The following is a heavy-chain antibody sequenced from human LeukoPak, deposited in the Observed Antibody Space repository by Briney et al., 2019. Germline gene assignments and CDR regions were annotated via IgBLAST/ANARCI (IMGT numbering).Heavy chain of an antibody. CDR3: AKGWDDDYFYYYMDV. CDR2: ISGSGGRT. Sequence: PGGSLRLSCAASGLTFSTYAMSWVRQAPGKGLEWVSGISGSGGRTYYADSVNGRFTISRDNSKNTLYLQMNSLRAEDTAIYYCAKGWDDDYFYYYMDVWGKGTTVTVS. CDR1: GLTFSTYA. V-gene: IGHV3-23*01. D-gene: IGHD1-26*01. J-gene: IGHJ6*03.